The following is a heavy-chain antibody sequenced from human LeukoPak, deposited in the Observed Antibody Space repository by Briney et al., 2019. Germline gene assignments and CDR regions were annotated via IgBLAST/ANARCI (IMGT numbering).Heavy chain of an antibody. CDR2: IYYSGST. Sequence: PSETLSLTCTVSGGSISSYYWSWIRQPPGKGLEWIGYIYYSGSTNYNPSLKSRVTISVDTSKNQSSLKLSSVSAADPAVYYCARCIAAASFHPWGEGTLVTVPS. CDR1: GGSISSYY. D-gene: IGHD6-13*01. J-gene: IGHJ5*02. CDR3: ARCIAAASFHP. V-gene: IGHV4-59*08.